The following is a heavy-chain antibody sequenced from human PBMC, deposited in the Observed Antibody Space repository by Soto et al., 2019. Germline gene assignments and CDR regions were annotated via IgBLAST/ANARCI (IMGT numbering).Heavy chain of an antibody. D-gene: IGHD3-3*01. CDR2: IYYSGST. CDR1: GGSISSSSYY. Sequence: PSETLSLTCTVSGGSISSSSYYWGWIRQPPGKGLEWIGSIYYSGSTYYNPSLKSRVTISVDTSKNQFSLKLSSVTAADTAVYYCARHVRDDFWSGYYSERGFDYWGQGTLVTVSS. CDR3: ARHVRDDFWSGYYSERGFDY. J-gene: IGHJ4*02. V-gene: IGHV4-39*01.